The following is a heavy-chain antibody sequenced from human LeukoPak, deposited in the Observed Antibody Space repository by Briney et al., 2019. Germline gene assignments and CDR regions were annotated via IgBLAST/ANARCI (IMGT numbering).Heavy chain of an antibody. V-gene: IGHV1-2*02. CDR1: GYTFTGYY. CDR3: AKDRHWLALDD. D-gene: IGHD6-19*01. CDR2: INPNSGGT. Sequence: GGSLRLSCAASGYTFTGYYMYWVRQAPGQGLEWMGWINPNSGGTNYAQKFQGRVTMTRDTSISTAYMELSRLRSDDTAVYYCAKDRHWLALDDWGQGTLVTVSS. J-gene: IGHJ4*02.